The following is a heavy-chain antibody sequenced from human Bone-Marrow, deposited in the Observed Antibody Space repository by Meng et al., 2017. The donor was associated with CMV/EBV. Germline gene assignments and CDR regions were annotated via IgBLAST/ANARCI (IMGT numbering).Heavy chain of an antibody. V-gene: IGHV1-69*05. D-gene: IGHD3-22*01. Sequence: SVKVSCKPSGGTFSSYAISWVRQAPGQGLEWMGGIIPIFGTANYAQKFQGRVTITTDESTSTASMELSSLRSADTAVYYWARERAHYYYSSGYYSDGNWFDPWGQGTLVSVSS. CDR2: IIPIFGTA. CDR1: GGTFSSYA. CDR3: ARERAHYYYSSGYYSDGNWFDP. J-gene: IGHJ5*02.